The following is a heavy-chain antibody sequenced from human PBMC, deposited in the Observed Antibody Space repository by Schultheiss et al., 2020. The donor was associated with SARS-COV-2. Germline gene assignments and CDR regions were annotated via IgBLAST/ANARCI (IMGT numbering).Heavy chain of an antibody. CDR2: IIPIFGTA. D-gene: IGHD5-18*01. CDR3: ARATGGYSYGYGGWFDP. V-gene: IGHV1-69*13. CDR1: GGTFSSYA. Sequence: SVKVSCKASGGTFSSYAISWVRQAPGQGLEWMGGIIPIFGTANYAQKFQGRVTITADESTSTAYMELSSLRSEDTAVYYCARATGGYSYGYGGWFDPWGQGTLVTVSS. J-gene: IGHJ5*02.